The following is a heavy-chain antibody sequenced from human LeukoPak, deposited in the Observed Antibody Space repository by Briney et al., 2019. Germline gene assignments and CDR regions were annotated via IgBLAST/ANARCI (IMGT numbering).Heavy chain of an antibody. V-gene: IGHV4-39*01. J-gene: IGHJ4*02. CDR2: FYYTGST. CDR1: GGSISSSRYY. CDR3: ARYYPAFDF. D-gene: IGHD3-10*01. Sequence: SETLSLTCTVSGGSISSSRYYWGWIRQPPGKGLEWIGNFYYTGSTYYNPSLKSRVTISADTSKNQFSLKVSSVTAADTAVYYCARYYPAFDFWGQGTLVTVSS.